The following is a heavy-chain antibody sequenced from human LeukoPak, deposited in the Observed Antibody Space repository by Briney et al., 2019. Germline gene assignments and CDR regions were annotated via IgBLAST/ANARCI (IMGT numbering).Heavy chain of an antibody. CDR3: ARGNYYDSSGYYQYYFDY. CDR2: INPNSGGT. Sequence: ASVKVSCKASGYTFTGYYMHWVRQAPGQGLEWMGRINPNSGGTNYAQKFQGRVTMTRDTSISTAYMELSRLRSDDTAVYYCARGNYYDSSGYYQYYFDYWGQGTLVTVSS. D-gene: IGHD3-22*01. V-gene: IGHV1-2*06. J-gene: IGHJ4*02. CDR1: GYTFTGYY.